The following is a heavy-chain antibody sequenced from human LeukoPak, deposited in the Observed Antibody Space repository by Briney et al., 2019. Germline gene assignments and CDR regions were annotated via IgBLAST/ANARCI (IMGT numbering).Heavy chain of an antibody. J-gene: IGHJ4*02. V-gene: IGHV1-69*06. D-gene: IGHD5-24*01. Sequence: SVKVSCKASGGTFSSYAISWVRQAPGQGLEWMGGIIPIFGTANYAQKFQGRVTITADKSTSTAYMELSSLRSEDTAVYYCATANALRDVSDYWGQGTLVTVSS. CDR3: ATANALRDVSDY. CDR1: GGTFSSYA. CDR2: IIPIFGTA.